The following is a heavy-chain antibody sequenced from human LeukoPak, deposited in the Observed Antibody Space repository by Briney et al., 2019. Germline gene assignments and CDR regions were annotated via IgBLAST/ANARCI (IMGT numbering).Heavy chain of an antibody. V-gene: IGHV3-11*01. CDR2: ISSSGSTI. J-gene: IGHJ6*02. CDR3: AREISSSWYLFSRDYYYGMDV. CDR1: GFTFSDYY. Sequence: GGSLRLSCAASGFTFSDYYMSWIRQAPGKGLEWVSYISSSGSTIYYADSVKGRFTISRDHAKNSLYLQMNSLRAEDTAVYYCAREISSSWYLFSRDYYYGMDVWGQGTTVTVSS. D-gene: IGHD6-13*01.